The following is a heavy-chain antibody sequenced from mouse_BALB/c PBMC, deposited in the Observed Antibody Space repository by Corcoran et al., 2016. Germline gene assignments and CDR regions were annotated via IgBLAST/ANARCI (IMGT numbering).Heavy chain of an antibody. V-gene: IGHV9-3-1*01. CDR1: GYTFTNYG. CDR3: AREPYAMDY. J-gene: IGHJ4*01. Sequence: QIQLVQSGPELKKPGETVKISCKASGYTFTNYGMNWVKQAPGKGLEWMGWINTYTGEPTYADDFKGRIAFSLETSASTAYLQINNLKNEDTATYFCAREPYAMDYWGQGTSVTVSS. CDR2: INTYTGEP.